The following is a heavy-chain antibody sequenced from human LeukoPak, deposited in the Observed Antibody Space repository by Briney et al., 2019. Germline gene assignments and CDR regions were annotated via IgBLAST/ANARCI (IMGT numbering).Heavy chain of an antibody. CDR2: IYYSGST. J-gene: IGHJ4*02. CDR1: GGSISSSSYY. Sequence: SETLSLTCTVSGGSISSSSYYWGWIRQPPGKGLEWIAYIYYSGSTNYNPSLKSRVTISVDTSKNQFSLNLSSVTAADTAVYYCARRRGSGWYYFDYWGQGTLVTVSS. CDR3: ARRRGSGWYYFDY. V-gene: IGHV4-61*05. D-gene: IGHD6-19*01.